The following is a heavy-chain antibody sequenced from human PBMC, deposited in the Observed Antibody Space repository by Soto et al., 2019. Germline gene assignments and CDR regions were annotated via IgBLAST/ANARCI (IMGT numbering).Heavy chain of an antibody. CDR3: ARGGDGFDVFDF. V-gene: IGHV1-18*01. D-gene: IGHD3-10*01. Sequence: QVRLMQSGSDVKRPGASVKVSCKASGYTFTNVGMNWVRQAPGQGLARIGWISTDTGETNYAQKLQGRVTITTATSASTAHMDMRNLKTNVTAGYYCARGGDGFDVFDFWGQGTLVIVSS. J-gene: IGHJ4*02. CDR1: GYTFTNVG. CDR2: ISTDTGET.